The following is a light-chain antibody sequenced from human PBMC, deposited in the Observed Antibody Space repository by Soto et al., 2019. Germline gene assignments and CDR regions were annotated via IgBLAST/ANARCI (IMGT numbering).Light chain of an antibody. CDR2: GAS. CDR1: QSVRSSY. V-gene: IGKV3-20*01. Sequence: EIVLTQSPGTLSLSPGDRATLSCRASQSVRSSYLAWYQQKPGQAPRLLIYGASSRATGIPARFSGSGSGTDFTLTISRLEPEDFAVYYCQQYGSSPRLTFGGGTKVDIK. CDR3: QQYGSSPRLT. J-gene: IGKJ4*01.